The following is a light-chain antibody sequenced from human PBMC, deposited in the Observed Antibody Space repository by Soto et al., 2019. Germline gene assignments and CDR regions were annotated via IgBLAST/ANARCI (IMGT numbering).Light chain of an antibody. J-gene: IGKJ1*01. CDR1: QSISSW. Sequence: DIQMTQSPSTLSASVGDRVTITCRASQSISSWLAWYQQKPGKAPKLLIYDASSLESGVPSRFSGSGSGTEFTLTLSSLQPDDFATYYCQQYNSYSPWTFGQGTTVDSK. V-gene: IGKV1-5*01. CDR2: DAS. CDR3: QQYNSYSPWT.